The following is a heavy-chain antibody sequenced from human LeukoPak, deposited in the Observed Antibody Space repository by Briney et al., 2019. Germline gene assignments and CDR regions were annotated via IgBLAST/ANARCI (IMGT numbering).Heavy chain of an antibody. CDR3: ARRGGSYYYFDY. D-gene: IGHD1-26*01. V-gene: IGHV1-2*06. CDR1: GYTFTGYY. J-gene: IGHJ4*02. CDR2: INPNSGGT. Sequence: ASVKVSCKASGYTFTGYYMHWVRQAPGQGPEWMGRINPNSGGTNYAQKFQGRVTMTRDTSISTAYMELSRLRSDDTAVSYCARRGGSYYYFDYWGQGTLVTVSS.